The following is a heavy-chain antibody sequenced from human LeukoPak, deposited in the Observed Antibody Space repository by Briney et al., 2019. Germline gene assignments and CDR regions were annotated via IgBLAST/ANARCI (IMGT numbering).Heavy chain of an antibody. Sequence: ASVKVSCKASGYIFTTYYLHWVRQAPGQGLEWMGIINPSGGSTTYAQKFQGRVTMTRDTSTNTVYIALSSLKSEDTAVYYCATSGVITFGGLIVPSLDYWGQGTLVTVSS. CDR1: GYIFTTYY. CDR2: INPSGGST. D-gene: IGHD3-16*02. V-gene: IGHV1-46*01. J-gene: IGHJ4*02. CDR3: ATSGVITFGGLIVPSLDY.